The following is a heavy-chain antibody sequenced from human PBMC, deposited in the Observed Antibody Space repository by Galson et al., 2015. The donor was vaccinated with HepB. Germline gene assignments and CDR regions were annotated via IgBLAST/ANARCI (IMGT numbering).Heavy chain of an antibody. V-gene: IGHV3-30*04. CDR2: VPHDGSNT. CDR3: ARRSLYYDSSGYYYETRRLGELDY. D-gene: IGHD3-22*01. Sequence: SLRLSGAASGFIFSRNPLHWVRKATGRGLEWVAAVPHDGSNTYYGDSVKGRFTVSRDNAKNTMFLQMNSLRPEDTAVYYCARRSLYYDSSGYYYETRRLGELDYWGQGILVTVSS. J-gene: IGHJ4*02. CDR1: GFIFSRNP.